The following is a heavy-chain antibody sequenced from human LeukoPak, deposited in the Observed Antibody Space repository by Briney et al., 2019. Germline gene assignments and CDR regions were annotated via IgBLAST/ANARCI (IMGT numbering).Heavy chain of an antibody. D-gene: IGHD2-15*01. Sequence: SVKVSCKASGGTFSSYAISWVRQALGQGLEWMGRIIPIFGTANYAQKFQGRVTITTDESTSTAYMELSSLRSEDTAVYYCARDGTPFVAEPNWFDPWGQGTLVTVSS. CDR3: ARDGTPFVAEPNWFDP. V-gene: IGHV1-69*05. CDR1: GGTFSSYA. CDR2: IIPIFGTA. J-gene: IGHJ5*02.